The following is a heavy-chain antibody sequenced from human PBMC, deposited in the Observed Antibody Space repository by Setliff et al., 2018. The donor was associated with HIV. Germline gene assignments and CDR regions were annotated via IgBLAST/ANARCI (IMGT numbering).Heavy chain of an antibody. CDR2: IDDSGSI. J-gene: IGHJ5*02. V-gene: IGHV4-34*01. D-gene: IGHD3-10*01. CDR1: TESLTRYD. CDR3: ARVKSIKTTLVRLWPRFDL. Sequence: TSETLSLTCAVYTESLTRYDWAWIRQSPEKGLEWIGEIDDSGSIIYNPSLQSRVTMSVDTSKNQFSLKVRPLTAADTGLYYCARVKSIKTTLVRLWPRFDLWGQGTQVTVSS.